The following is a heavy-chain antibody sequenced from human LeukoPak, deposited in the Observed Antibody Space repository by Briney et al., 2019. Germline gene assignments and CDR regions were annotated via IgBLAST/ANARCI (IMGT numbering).Heavy chain of an antibody. CDR1: GFNFNTYG. V-gene: IGHV3-33*01. CDR3: ARDGDDVLTGFFDY. D-gene: IGHD3-9*01. CDR2: KWYDGSNE. J-gene: IGHJ4*02. Sequence: PGGSLRLSCAASGFNFNTYGMHWVRQAPGKGLEWVAVKWYDGSNEYYADSVKGRFTISRDNSKNTLSLQMNSPRAEDTAVYYCARDGDDVLTGFFDYWGQGTLVTVSS.